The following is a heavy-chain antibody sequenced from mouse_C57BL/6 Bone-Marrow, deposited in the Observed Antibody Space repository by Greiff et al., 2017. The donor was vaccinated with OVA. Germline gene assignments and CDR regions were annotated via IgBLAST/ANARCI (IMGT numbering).Heavy chain of an antibody. J-gene: IGHJ2*01. CDR3: ANSQITTVPPTP. CDR1: GYTFTSYW. CDR2: IDPSDSET. D-gene: IGHD1-1*01. V-gene: IGHV1-52*01. Sequence: QVQLQQPGAELVRPGSSVKLSCKASGYTFTSYWMHWVKQRPIQGLEWIGNIDPSDSETHYNQKFKDKATLTVDKSSSTAYMQLSSLTSEDSAVYYCANSQITTVPPTPWGQGTTLTVSS.